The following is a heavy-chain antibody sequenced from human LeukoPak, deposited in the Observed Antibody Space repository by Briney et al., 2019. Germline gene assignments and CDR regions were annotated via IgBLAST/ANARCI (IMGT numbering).Heavy chain of an antibody. CDR3: ARDPRYCSGGSCYSAHWFDP. Sequence: ASVRVSCKASGYTFSDYYIHWVRQAPGQGLEWLGWISPKSGATDYAQKFQGRVTMTRDTSTSTAYMELRSLRSDDTAVYYCARDPRYCSGGSCYSAHWFDPWGQGTLVTVSS. J-gene: IGHJ5*02. D-gene: IGHD2-15*01. V-gene: IGHV1-2*02. CDR2: ISPKSGAT. CDR1: GYTFSDYY.